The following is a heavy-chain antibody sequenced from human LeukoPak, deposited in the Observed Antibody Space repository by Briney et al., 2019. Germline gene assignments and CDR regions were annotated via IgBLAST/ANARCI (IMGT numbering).Heavy chain of an antibody. CDR2: IYTSGST. Sequence: SSETLSLTCTVSGGSISSGSYYWSWIRQPAGKGLEWIGRIYTSGSTNYNPSLKSRVTISVDTSKNQFSLKLSSVTAADTAVYYCARDLAPAGFDYLGQGTLVTVSS. D-gene: IGHD6-13*01. V-gene: IGHV4-61*02. J-gene: IGHJ4*02. CDR1: GGSISSGSYY. CDR3: ARDLAPAGFDY.